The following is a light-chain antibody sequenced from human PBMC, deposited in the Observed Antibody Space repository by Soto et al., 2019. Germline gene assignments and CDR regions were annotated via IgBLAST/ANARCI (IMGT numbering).Light chain of an antibody. CDR2: GAS. Sequence: IVLTQSPGTLSLSPGERATLSCSASQSVSSSYLAWYQQKPGQAPRLLIYGASSRATGIPDRFSGSGSGTDFTLTISRLEPEDFAVYYCQQYGSSPLTFGQGTKVEIK. V-gene: IGKV3-20*01. CDR3: QQYGSSPLT. J-gene: IGKJ1*01. CDR1: QSVSSSY.